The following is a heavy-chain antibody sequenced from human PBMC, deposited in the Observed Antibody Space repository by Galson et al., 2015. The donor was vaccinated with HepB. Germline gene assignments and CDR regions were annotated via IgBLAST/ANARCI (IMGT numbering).Heavy chain of an antibody. J-gene: IGHJ6*02. CDR2: ISPYNGHT. CDR3: ARGGYCSGSGCHSRDTRDYHYYGLDV. CDR1: GYEFLRYG. V-gene: IGHV1-18*01. Sequence: SVKVSCKASGYEFLRYGFMWVRQARGRGLEWMGWISPYNGHTKYAQNLQGRASLATDTSTRPVYLDLRSLRSDGTAVYYCARGGYCSGSGCHSRDTRDYHYYGLDVWGQGTTVTVSS. D-gene: IGHD2-15*01.